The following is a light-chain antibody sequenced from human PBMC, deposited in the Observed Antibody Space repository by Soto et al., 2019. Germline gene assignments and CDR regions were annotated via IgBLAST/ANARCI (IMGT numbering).Light chain of an antibody. Sequence: EIVMTQSPATLSVSPGERATLSCRASQSVSSHLAWYQHKPGQPPRLLLYGASIRLSGIPARFRGSGSWTEFTLTINSLQSEDFAVYYCQQYENRPGTFGQGNKVDIK. CDR3: QQYENRPGT. J-gene: IGKJ1*01. CDR2: GAS. V-gene: IGKV3-15*01. CDR1: QSVSSH.